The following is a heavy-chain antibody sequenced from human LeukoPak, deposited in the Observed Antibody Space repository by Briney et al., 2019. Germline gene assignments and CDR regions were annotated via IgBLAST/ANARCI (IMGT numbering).Heavy chain of an antibody. J-gene: IGHJ4*02. CDR1: GFTFSRNG. V-gene: IGHV3-23*01. D-gene: IGHD2-2*01. CDR3: ARYIVVVPAAIGYYFDY. Sequence: PGGSLRLSCAASGFTFSRNGMTWVRQAPGKGLEWVSAISGSGGNTYYADSVKGRFTISRDNSKNTLYLQMNSLRAEDTALYYCARYIVVVPAAIGYYFDYWGQGTLVTVSS. CDR2: ISGSGGNT.